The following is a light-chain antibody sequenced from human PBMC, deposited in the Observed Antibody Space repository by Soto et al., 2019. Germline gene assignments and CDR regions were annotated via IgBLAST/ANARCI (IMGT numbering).Light chain of an antibody. CDR3: QQYYRRWT. Sequence: AIRMTQSPSSLSASTGDRVTITCRASQGISSYLAWYQQKPGKAPKLLIYAASTLQGGVPSRFSGSGSGTDFTLNISCLPSEDFATYYCQQYYRRWTFGQGTKVEIK. J-gene: IGKJ1*01. V-gene: IGKV1-8*01. CDR2: AAS. CDR1: QGISSY.